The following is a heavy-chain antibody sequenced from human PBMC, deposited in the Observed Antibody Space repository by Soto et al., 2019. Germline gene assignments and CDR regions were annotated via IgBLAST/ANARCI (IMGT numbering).Heavy chain of an antibody. CDR3: ARSIPFDWLYFDN. CDR1: GGSISRSNC. V-gene: IGHV4-4*02. CDR2: FYHSGST. D-gene: IGHD3-9*01. J-gene: IGHJ4*02. Sequence: SETLSLTCAVCGGSISRSNCWRWVRQPPGKGLQWFAEFYHSGSTNYHPSPKSRVTISVDKSKNQFSLKLTSLTAADTAVYYCARSIPFDWLYFDNWAQGTRGT.